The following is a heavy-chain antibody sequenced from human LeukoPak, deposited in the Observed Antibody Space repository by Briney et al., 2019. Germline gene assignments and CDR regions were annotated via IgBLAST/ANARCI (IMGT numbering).Heavy chain of an antibody. J-gene: IGHJ3*02. CDR2: IYYSGST. V-gene: IGHV4-59*01. CDR1: GGSISSYY. D-gene: IGHD3-10*01. Sequence: PSETLSLTCTVSGGSISSYYWSWIRQPPGKGLEWIGYIYYSGSTNYNPSLKSRVTISVDTSKNQFSLKLSSVTAADTVVYYCARVTINDGAFDIWGQGTMVTVSS. CDR3: ARVTINDGAFDI.